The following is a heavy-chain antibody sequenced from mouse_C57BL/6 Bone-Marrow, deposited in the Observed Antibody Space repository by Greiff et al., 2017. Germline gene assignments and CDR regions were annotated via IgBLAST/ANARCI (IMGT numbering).Heavy chain of an antibody. CDR3: ARDYYGSSYFDY. CDR1: GYTFTDYY. D-gene: IGHD1-1*01. V-gene: IGHV1-26*01. CDR2: INPNNGGT. J-gene: IGHJ2*01. Sequence: EVQLQQSGPELVKPGASVKISCKASGYTFTDYYMNWVKQSHGKSLEWIGDINPNNGGTSYNQKFKGKATLTVDKSSSTAYMELRSRTSEDSAVYYCARDYYGSSYFDYWGQGTTLTVSS.